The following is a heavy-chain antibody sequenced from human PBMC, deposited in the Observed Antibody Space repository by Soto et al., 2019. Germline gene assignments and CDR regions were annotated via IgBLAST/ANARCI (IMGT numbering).Heavy chain of an antibody. J-gene: IGHJ4*02. CDR3: AALVMGSRGWYELGTDYFDY. CDR2: IIPILGIA. V-gene: IGHV1-69*02. CDR1: GGTFSSYT. D-gene: IGHD6-19*01. Sequence: QVQLVQSGAEVKKPGSSVKVSCKASGGTFSSYTISWVRQAAGQGLEWMGRIIPILGIAKYAQKCQGRVTITADKSTITAYMELSSLRSEDTAVYYCAALVMGSRGWYELGTDYFDYWGQGTLVTVSS.